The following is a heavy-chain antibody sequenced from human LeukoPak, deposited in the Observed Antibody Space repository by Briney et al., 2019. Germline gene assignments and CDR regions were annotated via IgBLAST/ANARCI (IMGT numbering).Heavy chain of an antibody. Sequence: LRLSCAASGGSMNRGGDSWSWIRQAPGKGLEWIGYIYYRGGKYYNPSLKSRLVLSVDTAKNQFSLELSAVTAADTAVYYCAMAMVRGLTSWFDPWGQGILVTVSS. CDR2: IYYRGGK. D-gene: IGHD3-10*01. J-gene: IGHJ5*02. CDR3: AMAMVRGLTSWFDP. CDR1: GGSMNRGGDS. V-gene: IGHV4-30-4*07.